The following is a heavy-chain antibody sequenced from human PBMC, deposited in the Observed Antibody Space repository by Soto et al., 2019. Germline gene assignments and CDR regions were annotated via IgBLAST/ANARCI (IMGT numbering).Heavy chain of an antibody. CDR3: ARDRWDSCSWYGSLGAFDI. Sequence: QVQLVQSGAEVKKPGASVKVSCKASGYTFTSYAMHWVRQAPGQRLEWMGWINAGNGNTKYSQKFQGRVTITRDTSASTAYMELSSLRSEDTAVYYCARDRWDSCSWYGSLGAFDIWGQGTMVTVSS. V-gene: IGHV1-3*01. CDR2: INAGNGNT. J-gene: IGHJ3*02. D-gene: IGHD6-13*01. CDR1: GYTFTSYA.